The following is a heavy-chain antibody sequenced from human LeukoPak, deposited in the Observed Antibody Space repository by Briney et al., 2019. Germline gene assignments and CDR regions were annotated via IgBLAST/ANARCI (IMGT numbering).Heavy chain of an antibody. CDR1: GGTFSSYA. V-gene: IGHV1-69*13. D-gene: IGHD4-23*01. CDR2: IIPIFGTA. J-gene: IGHJ6*03. CDR3: ARSLGVKGSPSHYYHYYYMDV. Sequence: GASVKVSCKASGGTFSSYAISWVRQAPGQGLEWMGGIIPIFGTANYAQKFQGRVTITADESTSTAYMELSSLRSEDTAVYYCARSLGVKGSPSHYYHYYYMDVWGKGTTVTVSS.